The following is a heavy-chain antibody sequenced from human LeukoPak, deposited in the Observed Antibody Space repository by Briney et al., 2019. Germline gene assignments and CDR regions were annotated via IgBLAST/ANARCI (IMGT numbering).Heavy chain of an antibody. CDR1: GFTVSSNY. CDR3: TKGGPYYLDY. Sequence: GGSLRLSCAASGFTVSSNYMSWVRQAPGKGLEWVSRISDSGAATYYADSVKGRFTISRDNSKNTLYMQLDSLRVEDTAVYYCTKGGPYYLDYWGQGTLVTVSS. CDR2: ISDSGAAT. J-gene: IGHJ4*02. V-gene: IGHV3-23*01.